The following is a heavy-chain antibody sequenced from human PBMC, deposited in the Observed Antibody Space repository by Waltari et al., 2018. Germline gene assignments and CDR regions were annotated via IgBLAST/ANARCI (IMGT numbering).Heavy chain of an antibody. CDR1: GFALRTYA. CDR2: IRGRGDRL. V-gene: IGHV3-23*01. D-gene: IGHD5-18*01. Sequence: VLVLESGRGLVQPGGSRRLSFPALGFALRTYAMGWVRQAPRKGLQWVSSIRGRGDRLSYADSVKGRFTISRDNSKNTVHLQLNNLRADDTSIYYCARMTGVDTARVGIWGQGTLVTVAS. J-gene: IGHJ4*02. CDR3: ARMTGVDTARVGI.